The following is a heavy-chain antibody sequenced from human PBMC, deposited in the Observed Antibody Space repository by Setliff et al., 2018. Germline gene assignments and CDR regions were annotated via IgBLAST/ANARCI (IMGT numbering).Heavy chain of an antibody. Sequence: GASVKVSCKASGFTFTAHYLHWVRQAPGQGPEWMGWINLNGGGTNYAQKFQGRVTMTSDTSLSTAYMEVRSLRSDDTAVYYCARVLFGDLFSWFDPWGQGTLVTVSS. J-gene: IGHJ5*02. V-gene: IGHV1-2*02. CDR2: INLNGGGT. CDR3: ARVLFGDLFSWFDP. D-gene: IGHD3-10*02. CDR1: GFTFTAHY.